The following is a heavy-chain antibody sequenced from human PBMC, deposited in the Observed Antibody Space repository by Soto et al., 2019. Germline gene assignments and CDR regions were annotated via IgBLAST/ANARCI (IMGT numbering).Heavy chain of an antibody. CDR1: GFTFSSYA. CDR2: ISYDGSNK. Sequence: GGSLRLSCAASGFTFSSYAMHWVRQAPGKGLEWVAVISYDGSNKYYADSVKGRFTISRDNSKNTLYLQMNSLRAEDTAVYYCARPSYYVWGSYPLDYWGQGTLVTVSS. CDR3: ARPSYYVWGSYPLDY. D-gene: IGHD3-16*02. J-gene: IGHJ4*02. V-gene: IGHV3-30-3*01.